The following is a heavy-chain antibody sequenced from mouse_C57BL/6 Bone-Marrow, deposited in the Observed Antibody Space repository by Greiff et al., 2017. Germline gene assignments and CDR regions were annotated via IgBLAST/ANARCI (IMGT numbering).Heavy chain of an antibody. J-gene: IGHJ1*03. V-gene: IGHV1-76*01. CDR2: IYPGSGNT. CDR1: GYTFTDYY. D-gene: IGHD1-1*01. Sequence: VQLQQSGAELVRPGASVKLSCTASGYTFTDYYINWVKQRPGQGLEWIARIYPGSGNTYYNEKFKGKATLTAEQSSSTAYMQLSSLTSEDSAVYFCARGDYGSSYWYFDVWGTGTTVTVSS. CDR3: ARGDYGSSYWYFDV.